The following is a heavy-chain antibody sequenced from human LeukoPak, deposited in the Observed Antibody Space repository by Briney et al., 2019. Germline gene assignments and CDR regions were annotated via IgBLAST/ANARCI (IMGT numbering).Heavy chain of an antibody. V-gene: IGHV4-59*01. CDR3: ARDAGVVPYYFDY. D-gene: IGHD3-3*01. CDR1: GGSISSYY. J-gene: IGHJ4*02. Sequence: ASETLSLTCTVSGGSISSYYWNWIRQPPGKGLEWIGYIYYSGSTNYNPSLKSRVTISVDTSKNQFSLKLSSVTAADTAVYYCARDAGVVPYYFDYWGQGTLVTVSS. CDR2: IYYSGST.